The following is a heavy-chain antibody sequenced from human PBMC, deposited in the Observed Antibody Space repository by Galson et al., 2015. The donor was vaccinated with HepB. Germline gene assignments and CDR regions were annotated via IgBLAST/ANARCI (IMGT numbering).Heavy chain of an antibody. J-gene: IGHJ3*02. CDR2: INPYSGGA. V-gene: IGHV1-2*04. CDR3: ARGGLGPNDAFDI. D-gene: IGHD3/OR15-3a*01. Sequence: SVKVSCKASGYTFTGYYLHWVRRAPGQGLEWMGWINPYSGGANYAQKFQDWVTMTRDTSISTAYMELRRLRSDDTAVYYCARGGLGPNDAFDIWGQGTMVTVSS. CDR1: GYTFTGYY.